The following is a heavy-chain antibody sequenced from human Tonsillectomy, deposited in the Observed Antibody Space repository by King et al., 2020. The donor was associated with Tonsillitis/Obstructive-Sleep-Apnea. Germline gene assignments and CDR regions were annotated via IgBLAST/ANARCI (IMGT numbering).Heavy chain of an antibody. V-gene: IGHV3-15*07. Sequence: VQLVESGGGLVKPGGSLRLSCAASGFTFSNAWMNWVRQAPGKGLEWVGRIKSKTDGGTTDYAAPVKGRFTISRDDSKNTLYLQMNSLKTEDTAVYYCTTDPVTDIVVVPAAPLGNWFDPWGQGTLVTVSS. CDR3: TTDPVTDIVVVPAAPLGNWFDP. CDR2: IKSKTDGGTT. CDR1: GFTFSNAW. D-gene: IGHD2-2*01. J-gene: IGHJ5*02.